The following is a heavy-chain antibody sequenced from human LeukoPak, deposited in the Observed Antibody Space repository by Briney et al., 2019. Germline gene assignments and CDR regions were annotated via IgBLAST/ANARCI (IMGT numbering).Heavy chain of an antibody. CDR3: ARVWSDNYFDY. Sequence: PSETLSLTCTVSGYSISSGYYWGWIRQTPGKGLEWIVNMYHRGSSFYNPSLRSRVTISVDTSKNQFSLRLSSVTAADTAVYYCARVWSDNYFDYWGQGSLVTVSS. J-gene: IGHJ4*02. V-gene: IGHV4-38-2*02. D-gene: IGHD3-3*01. CDR2: MYHRGSS. CDR1: GYSISSGYY.